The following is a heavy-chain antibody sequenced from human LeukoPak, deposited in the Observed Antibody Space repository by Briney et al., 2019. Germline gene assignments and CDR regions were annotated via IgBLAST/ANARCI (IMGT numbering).Heavy chain of an antibody. V-gene: IGHV4-30-4*08. J-gene: IGHJ5*02. CDR1: GDTLTYYF. CDR2: IYYSGST. CDR3: ARAGYCSGGSCYGNWFDP. D-gene: IGHD2-15*01. Sequence: SEILSLTCPVSGDTLTYYFWRWLRQPPGKGLEWIGYIYYSGSTYYNPSLMSRVTIPVDTSKNQYSLKLSSVTAADTAVYYCARAGYCSGGSCYGNWFDPWGQGTLVTVSS.